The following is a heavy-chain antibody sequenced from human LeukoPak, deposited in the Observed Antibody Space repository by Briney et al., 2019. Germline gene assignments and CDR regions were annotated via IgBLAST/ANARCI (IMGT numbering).Heavy chain of an antibody. Sequence: HPGRSLRLSCAASGFTFSSYAMHWVRQAPGKGLEWVAVISYDGSNKYYADSVKGRFTISRDNSKNTLYLQMNSLRAEDTAVYYCARPYYDILTGYHSLYYYGMDVWGQGTTVTVSS. CDR3: ARPYYDILTGYHSLYYYGMDV. CDR2: ISYDGSNK. J-gene: IGHJ6*02. D-gene: IGHD3-9*01. V-gene: IGHV3-30-3*01. CDR1: GFTFSSYA.